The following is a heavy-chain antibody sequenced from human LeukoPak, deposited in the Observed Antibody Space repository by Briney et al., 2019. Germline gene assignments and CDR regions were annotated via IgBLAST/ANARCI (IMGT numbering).Heavy chain of an antibody. V-gene: IGHV3-33*01. CDR1: GFTFSSYG. J-gene: IGHJ6*02. CDR3: ARASTVTTTYYYYYGMDV. CDR2: IWCDGSNK. Sequence: GGSLRLSCAASGFTFSSYGMHWVRQAPGKGLEWVAVIWCDGSNKYYADSVKGRFTISRDNSKNTLYLQMNSLRAEDTAVYYCARASTVTTTYYYYYGMDVWGQGTTVTVSS. D-gene: IGHD4-17*01.